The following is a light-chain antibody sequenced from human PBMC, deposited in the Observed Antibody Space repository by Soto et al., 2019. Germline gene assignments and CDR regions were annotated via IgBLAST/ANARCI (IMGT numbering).Light chain of an antibody. V-gene: IGKV3-20*01. Sequence: EIVMTQSPSTLCVSPGERATLSCRASQSVSSNLAWYQQKPGQAPRLLIYGASTRATGIPDRFSGSGSGTDFTLTISRLEPEDFAVYYCQQYGNSPWTFGQGTKVDIK. CDR3: QQYGNSPWT. CDR1: QSVSSN. CDR2: GAS. J-gene: IGKJ1*01.